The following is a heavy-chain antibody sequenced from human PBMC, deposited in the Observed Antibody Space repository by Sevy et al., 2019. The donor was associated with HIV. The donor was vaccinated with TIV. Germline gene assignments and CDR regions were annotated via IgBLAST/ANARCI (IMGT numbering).Heavy chain of an antibody. V-gene: IGHV3-30*18. J-gene: IGHJ6*02. CDR1: GFTFSSYG. CDR3: AKDSYYYYYGMDV. CDR2: ISYDGSNK. Sequence: GGSLRLSCAASGFTFSSYGMHWVRQAPGKGLEWVAVISYDGSNKYYADSVKGRFTISRDNSKNTLDLQMNSLRAEDTAVYYCAKDSYYYYYGMDVWGQRTTVTVSS.